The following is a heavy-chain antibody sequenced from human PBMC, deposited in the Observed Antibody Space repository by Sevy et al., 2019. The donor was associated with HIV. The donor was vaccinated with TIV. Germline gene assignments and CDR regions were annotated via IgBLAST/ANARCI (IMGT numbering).Heavy chain of an antibody. V-gene: IGHV3-23*01. D-gene: IGHD6-19*01. CDR1: GFTFSSYA. CDR2: ISGSGGST. Sequence: GGSLRLSCAASGFTFSSYAMSWVRQAPGKGLEWVSAISGSGGSTYYADSVKGRFTISRDNSKNTLYLQMNSLRAEDTAVYYCAKDPSLAVAGANYYYGMDVWGQGTTVTVSS. CDR3: AKDPSLAVAGANYYYGMDV. J-gene: IGHJ6*02.